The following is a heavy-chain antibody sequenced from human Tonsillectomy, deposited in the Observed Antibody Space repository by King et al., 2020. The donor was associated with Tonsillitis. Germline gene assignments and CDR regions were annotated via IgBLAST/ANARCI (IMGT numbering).Heavy chain of an antibody. V-gene: IGHV4-30-4*01. J-gene: IGHJ3*02. CDR1: GGSISSGDYY. D-gene: IGHD1-26*01. CDR3: ARAAISGGYYVGGAFDI. Sequence: VQLQESGPGLVKPSQTLSLTCTVSGGSISSGDYYWSWIRQPPGKGLEWIGYIYYSGSTYYNPSLKSRVTISVDTSKNQFSLKLSSVTAADTAVYHCARAAISGGYYVGGAFDIWGQGTMVTVSS. CDR2: IYYSGST.